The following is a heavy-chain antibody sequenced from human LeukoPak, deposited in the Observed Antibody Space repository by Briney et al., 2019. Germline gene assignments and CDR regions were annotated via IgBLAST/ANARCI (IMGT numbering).Heavy chain of an antibody. V-gene: IGHV3-74*03. Sequence: GGSLRLSCAASGFTFSSYWMHWVRQAPGKGLVWVSGTNTDGSRTMYADSVKGRFTIARDNAKNTLYLQMNSLRAEDMAVYYCYGANAEHWGQGTVVTVYS. CDR3: YGANAEH. CDR1: GFTFSSYW. J-gene: IGHJ1*01. D-gene: IGHD4-23*01. CDR2: TNTDGSRT.